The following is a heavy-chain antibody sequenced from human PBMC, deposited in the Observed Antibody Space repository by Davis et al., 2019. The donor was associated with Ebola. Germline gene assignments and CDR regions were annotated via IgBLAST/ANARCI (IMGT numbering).Heavy chain of an antibody. Sequence: GGSLRLSCAASSFSFSRYAMSWIRQAPGKGLEWISSISTSGSDINNADSVKGRFTTFRDNAKNALYLQINSPRAEDTAIYYCARMIIMVTLFDYWGQGALVTVSS. D-gene: IGHD2-21*02. CDR1: SFSFSRYA. J-gene: IGHJ4*02. V-gene: IGHV3-11*01. CDR2: ISTSGSDI. CDR3: ARMIIMVTLFDY.